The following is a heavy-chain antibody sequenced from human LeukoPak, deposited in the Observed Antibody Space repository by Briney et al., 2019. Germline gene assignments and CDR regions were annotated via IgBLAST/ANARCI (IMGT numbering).Heavy chain of an antibody. V-gene: IGHV4-31*03. CDR2: IYYRGST. J-gene: IGHJ4*02. CDR3: ARASPPKTYYYRSGSPFDY. Sequence: SETLSLTCTVSGGSISSGGYYWSWIRQHPGEGLEWIGYIYYRGSTYYNPSLKNRVHISVDASKTQSSLKLSSLTAADTAVYYCARASPPKTYYYRSGSPFDYWGQGNLVTVSS. D-gene: IGHD3-10*01. CDR1: GGSISSGGYY.